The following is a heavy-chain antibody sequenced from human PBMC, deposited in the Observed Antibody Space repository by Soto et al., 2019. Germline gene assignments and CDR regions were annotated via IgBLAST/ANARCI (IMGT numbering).Heavy chain of an antibody. CDR2: INHSGST. CDR3: ARVGLAVAGTVGSDAFDI. CDR1: GGSFSGYY. V-gene: IGHV4-34*01. J-gene: IGHJ3*02. Sequence: SETLSLTCAVYGGSFSGYYWSWIRQPPGKGLEWIGEINHSGSTNYNPSLKSRVTISVDTSKNQFSLKLSSVTAADTAVYYCARVGLAVAGTVGSDAFDIWGQGTMVTVSS. D-gene: IGHD6-19*01.